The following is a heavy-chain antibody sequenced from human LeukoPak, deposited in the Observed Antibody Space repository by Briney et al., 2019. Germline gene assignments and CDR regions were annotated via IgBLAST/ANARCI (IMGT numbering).Heavy chain of an antibody. J-gene: IGHJ6*02. V-gene: IGHV3-30*18. CDR2: ISYDGSNK. CDR1: GFTFSSYG. Sequence: QPGGSLRLSCAASGFTFSSYGMHWVRQAPGKGLEWVAVISYDGSNKYYADSVKGRFTISRDNSKNTLYLQMNSLRAEDTAVYYCAKDRGYTYYYYGMDVWGQGTTVTVSS. D-gene: IGHD5-18*01. CDR3: AKDRGYTYYYYGMDV.